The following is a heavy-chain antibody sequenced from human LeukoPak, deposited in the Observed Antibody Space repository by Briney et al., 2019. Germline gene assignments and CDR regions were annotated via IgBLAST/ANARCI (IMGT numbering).Heavy chain of an antibody. CDR1: RFTFSDHY. D-gene: IGHD3-3*01. CDR2: ISSGGTTI. CDR3: ATLDYDLLSASY. Sequence: GGSLRLSCAASRFTFSDHYMSWLRQAPGKGLEWVSYISSGGTTIYYADSVKGRFTISRDNAKNSLYLQMNSLRAEDTAVYYCATLDYDLLSASYWGQGTLVTVSS. V-gene: IGHV3-11*04. J-gene: IGHJ4*02.